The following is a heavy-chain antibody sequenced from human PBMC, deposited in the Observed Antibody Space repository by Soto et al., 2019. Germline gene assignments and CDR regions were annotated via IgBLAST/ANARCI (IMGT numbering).Heavy chain of an antibody. J-gene: IGHJ4*02. CDR1: GFTFSSYG. D-gene: IGHD3-22*01. CDR3: ARGETYYYESSGYPFDY. CDR2: IWYDGSNT. V-gene: IGHV3-33*01. Sequence: GGSLRLSCAASGFTFSSYGMHWVRQAPGKGLEWVAVIWYDGSNTSYADSVKGRFTISRDNSKNTLYLQMNSLRAEDTAVYYCARGETYYYESSGYPFDYWGQGTLVTVSS.